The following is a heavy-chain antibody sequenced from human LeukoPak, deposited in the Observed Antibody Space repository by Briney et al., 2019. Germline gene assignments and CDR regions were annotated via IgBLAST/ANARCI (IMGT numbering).Heavy chain of an antibody. Sequence: GGSLRLSCEASGFTFSNYGMAWFRQAPGKGLEWVSTINLNGDETHYADSVKGRFTISRDNSKSTLALRMSSLRVEDTAVYYCERDPSVYEYNRGWYRDFWGQGSQVIVSS. CDR2: INLNGDET. CDR1: GFTFSNYG. D-gene: IGHD6-19*01. J-gene: IGHJ4*02. V-gene: IGHV3-23*01. CDR3: ERDPSVYEYNRGWYRDF.